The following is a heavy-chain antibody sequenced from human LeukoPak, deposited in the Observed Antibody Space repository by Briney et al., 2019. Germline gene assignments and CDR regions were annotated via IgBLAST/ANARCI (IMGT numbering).Heavy chain of an antibody. CDR2: IKEDGSIK. V-gene: IGHV3-7*01. D-gene: IGHD6-13*01. J-gene: IGHJ4*02. CDR1: GFTFSWYW. CDR3: ARIGYSSSSIDY. Sequence: PGVSLRLSCAASGFTFSWYWMSWVRQAPGKGLEWVANIKEDGSIKYYVDSVKGRLTISRDNAKSSLYLQVNGLRAEDTALYYCARIGYSSSSIDYWGQGTLVTVSS.